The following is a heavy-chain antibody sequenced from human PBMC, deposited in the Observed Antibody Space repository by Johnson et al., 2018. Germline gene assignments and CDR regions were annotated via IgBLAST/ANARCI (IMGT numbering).Heavy chain of an antibody. V-gene: IGHV3-20*01. J-gene: IGHJ6*02. CDR3: ARGLGDTPKRYGMDV. CDR2: INWTGGST. D-gene: IGHD5-18*01. Sequence: EVQLLESGGGVVRPGGSLRLSCAASGFTFDDYGMSWVRQAPGKGLEWVSGINWTGGSTGYADSVKGRFTISRDNAKNSLYLQMNSLRAEDTALYHCARGLGDTPKRYGMDVWGQGTTVTVSS. CDR1: GFTFDDYG.